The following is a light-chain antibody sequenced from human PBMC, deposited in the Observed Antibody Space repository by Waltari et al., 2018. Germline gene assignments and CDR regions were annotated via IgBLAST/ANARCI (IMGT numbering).Light chain of an antibody. CDR3: QHYVRLPVT. V-gene: IGKV3-20*01. CDR2: GAS. J-gene: IGKJ1*01. Sequence: SCRASESIGRALAWYQQKPGQAPRLLIYGASTRATGIPDRFSGSGSGTDFGLTISRLEPEDFEVYYCQHYVRLPVTFGQGTRVEI. CDR1: ESIGRAL.